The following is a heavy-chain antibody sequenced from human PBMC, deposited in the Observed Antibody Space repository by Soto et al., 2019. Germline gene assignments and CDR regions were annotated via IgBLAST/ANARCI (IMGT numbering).Heavy chain of an antibody. V-gene: IGHV1-8*01. CDR2: MNPNSGNT. Sequence: QVQLVQSGAEVKKPGASVKVSCKASGYTFTSYDINSVRQATGQGLERMGWMNPNSGNTGYAQKFQGRVTMTRNTSISTAYMELSSLRSEDTAVYYCARERTGTTSMDVWGQGTTVTVSS. CDR3: ARERTGTTSMDV. J-gene: IGHJ6*02. CDR1: GYTFTSYD. D-gene: IGHD1-1*01.